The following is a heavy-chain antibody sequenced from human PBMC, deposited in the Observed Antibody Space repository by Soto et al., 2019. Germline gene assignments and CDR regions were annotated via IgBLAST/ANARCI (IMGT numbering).Heavy chain of an antibody. CDR1: GYCFTSYW. V-gene: IGHV5-51*01. Sequence: KISSECSGYCFTSYWIGWVRQIPGKSLEWMGIIHPGDSDTRYSPSFQGQVTISADKSISTAYLQWSSLKASDTAMYYWARRGAREDLDIGYPETMPTVSS. D-gene: IGHD1-26*01. J-gene: IGHJ3*02. CDR2: IHPGDSDT. CDR3: ARRGAREDLDI.